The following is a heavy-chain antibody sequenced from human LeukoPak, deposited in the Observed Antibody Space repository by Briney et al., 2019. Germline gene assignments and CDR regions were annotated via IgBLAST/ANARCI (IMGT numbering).Heavy chain of an antibody. CDR3: ARAPFSSSWYGDYYYYMDV. Sequence: SETLSLTCAVYGGSFSGYYWSWIRQPPGKGLEWIGEINHSGSTNYNPSLKSRVTISVDTSKNQFSLKLSSVTAADTAVYYCARAPFSSSWYGDYYYYMDVWGKGTTVTVSS. CDR1: GGSFSGYY. J-gene: IGHJ6*03. D-gene: IGHD6-13*01. CDR2: INHSGST. V-gene: IGHV4-34*01.